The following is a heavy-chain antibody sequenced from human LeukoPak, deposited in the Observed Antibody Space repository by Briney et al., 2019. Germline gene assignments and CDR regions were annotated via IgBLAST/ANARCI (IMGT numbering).Heavy chain of an antibody. CDR1: GFTVSSNY. CDR3: AREIVGASLGYFDY. CDR2: IYSGGST. J-gene: IGHJ4*02. Sequence: PGGSLRLSCAASGFTVSSNYMSWVRQAPGKGLEWVSVIYSGGSTYYADSVKGRFTISRDNSKNTLYLRMNSLRAEDTAVYYCAREIVGASLGYFDYWGQGTLVTVSS. D-gene: IGHD1-26*01. V-gene: IGHV3-66*01.